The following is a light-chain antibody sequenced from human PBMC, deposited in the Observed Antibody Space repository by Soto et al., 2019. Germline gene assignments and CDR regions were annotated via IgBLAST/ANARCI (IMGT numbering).Light chain of an antibody. V-gene: IGLV2-11*01. Sequence: QSALTQPRSVSGSPGQSVTISCTGTSSDVGGYNYVSWYQQYPGKTPKLMIFEVTKRPSGVPDRFSGSKSGNTASLTVSGLQAEDEADYYCLSYAGTANVFGTGTKLTVL. CDR1: SSDVGGYNY. J-gene: IGLJ1*01. CDR2: EVT. CDR3: LSYAGTANV.